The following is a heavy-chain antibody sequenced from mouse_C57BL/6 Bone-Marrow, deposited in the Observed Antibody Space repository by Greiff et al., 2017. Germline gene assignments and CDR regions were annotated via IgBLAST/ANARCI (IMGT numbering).Heavy chain of an antibody. CDR1: GFTFTDYY. CDR3: AREKGLITFYAMDY. J-gene: IGHJ4*01. Sequence: EVKLVESGGGLVQPGGSLRLSCATSGFTFTDYYMSWVRQPPGKALEWLGFIRNKANGYTTEYSASVKGRFTISRDNSKSILYLQMNTRRAEDSATYYCAREKGLITFYAMDYWGQGTSVTGSS. D-gene: IGHD1-1*01. CDR2: IRNKANGYTT. V-gene: IGHV7-3*02.